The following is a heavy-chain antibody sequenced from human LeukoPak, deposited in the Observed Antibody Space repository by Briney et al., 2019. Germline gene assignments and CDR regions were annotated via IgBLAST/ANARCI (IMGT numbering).Heavy chain of an antibody. CDR1: GFTFSSYG. Sequence: PGRSLRLSCSASGFTFSSYGMHWVRQAPGKGLEWVAVISYDGSNKYYADSVKGRFTISRDNSKNTLYLQMNSLRAEDTAVYYCAKGFSGYDSDWGQGTLVTVSS. CDR2: ISYDGSNK. J-gene: IGHJ4*02. D-gene: IGHD5-12*01. V-gene: IGHV3-30*18. CDR3: AKGFSGYDSD.